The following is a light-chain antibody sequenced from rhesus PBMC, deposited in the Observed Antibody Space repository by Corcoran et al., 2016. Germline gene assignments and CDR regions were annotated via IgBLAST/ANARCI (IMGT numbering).Light chain of an antibody. V-gene: IGKV3-42*01. J-gene: IGKJ1*01. CDR3: QQGNSIPWT. Sequence: EIVLTQSPTSMAVSQGERVTISCTASSSVSTSYLPWYQQKPGFPPRLLVYRTSSLASGVPARFGGSGSGTSNTLTISSMEAEDAANYYCQQGNSIPWTFGQGTKVEIK. CDR2: RTS. CDR1: SSVSTS.